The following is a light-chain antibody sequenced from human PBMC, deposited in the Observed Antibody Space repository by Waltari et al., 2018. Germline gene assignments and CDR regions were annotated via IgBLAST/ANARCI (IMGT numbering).Light chain of an antibody. Sequence: DVGLTQSPLSLPVTLGQPASISCSSSQSLVYTDGISYLNWFHQRPGQAPRRLIYKFSNRDAGVPDRFSGSGSGTDFTLMISSVEADDVGVYFCMQATHWPVTFGQGTRLEIK. CDR2: KFS. CDR3: MQATHWPVT. J-gene: IGKJ5*01. V-gene: IGKV2-30*01. CDR1: QSLVYTDGISY.